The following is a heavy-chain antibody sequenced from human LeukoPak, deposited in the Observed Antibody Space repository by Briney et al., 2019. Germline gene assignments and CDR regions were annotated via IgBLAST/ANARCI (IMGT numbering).Heavy chain of an antibody. V-gene: IGHV5-51*01. J-gene: IGHJ4*02. CDR3: ARALVDTAMVTGFDY. CDR2: IYPGDSDT. CDR1: GYSFTSYW. Sequence: GESLKISCKGSGYSFTSYWIGWVRQMPGKGLEWMGIIYPGDSDTRYSPSFRGQVTISADKSISTAYLQWSSLKASDTAMYYCARALVDTAMVTGFDYWGQGTLVTVPS. D-gene: IGHD5-18*01.